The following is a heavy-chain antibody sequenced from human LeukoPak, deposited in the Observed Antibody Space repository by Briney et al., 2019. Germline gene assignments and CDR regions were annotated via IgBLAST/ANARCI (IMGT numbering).Heavy chain of an antibody. CDR1: GGSISSGSYC. CDR3: ARSRDSSSWYGMDV. J-gene: IGHJ6*04. D-gene: IGHD6-13*01. Sequence: SETLSLTCTVSGGSISSGSYCWSWIRQPAGKGLEWIGHIHISGNTNYNPSLKSRVTISVDTSKNQFSLKLSSVTAADTAVYYCARSRDSSSWYGMDVWGKGTTVTVSS. CDR2: IHISGNT. V-gene: IGHV4-61*10.